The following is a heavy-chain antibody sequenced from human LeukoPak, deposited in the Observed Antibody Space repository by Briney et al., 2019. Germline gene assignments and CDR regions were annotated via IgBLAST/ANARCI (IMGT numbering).Heavy chain of an antibody. CDR3: AKGVTGNYFDY. CDR1: GFTFDDYA. CDR2: ISWNSGSR. J-gene: IGHJ4*02. D-gene: IGHD2-21*02. V-gene: IGHV3-9*01. Sequence: GGSLRLSGAASGFTFDDYAMRWVRQAPGKGLEWVSGISWNSGSRGYADSVKGRFTISRDNTKNSLYLQMNSLRAEDTALYYCAKGVTGNYFDYWGQGTLVTVSS.